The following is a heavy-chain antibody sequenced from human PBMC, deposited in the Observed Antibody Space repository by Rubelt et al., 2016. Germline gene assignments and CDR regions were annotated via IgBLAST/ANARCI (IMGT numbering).Heavy chain of an antibody. CDR3: ARGVGTAFDP. Sequence: QVQLVQSGAEVKKPGASVKVSCKASGYTFTSYYMHWVRQAPGQGLEWMGIINPNSGGTNYARKFQGRVTMTRDTSISTAYMELSRLRSDDTAVYYCARGVGTAFDPWGQGTLVTVSS. D-gene: IGHD1-1*01. CDR1: GYTFTSYY. J-gene: IGHJ5*02. V-gene: IGHV1-2*02. CDR2: INPNSGGT.